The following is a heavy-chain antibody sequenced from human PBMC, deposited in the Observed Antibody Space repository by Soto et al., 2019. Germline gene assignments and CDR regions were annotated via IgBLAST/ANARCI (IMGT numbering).Heavy chain of an antibody. CDR2: ILPIFGAA. CDR1: GATFSSYA. V-gene: IGHV1-69*13. D-gene: IGHD3-16*01. CDR3: ARETHGDFDN. Sequence: SVKVSCKDSGATFSSYAISWLRQAPGHGLEWMGRILPIFGAANYAQKFQGGVTITADVSTIKAYMELSSLRSEDTAMYYSARETHGDFDNWS. J-gene: IGHJ4*01.